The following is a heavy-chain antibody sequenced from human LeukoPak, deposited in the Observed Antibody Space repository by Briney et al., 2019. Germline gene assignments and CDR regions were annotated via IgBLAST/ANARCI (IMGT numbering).Heavy chain of an antibody. D-gene: IGHD4-17*01. V-gene: IGHV4-34*01. Sequence: SETLSLTCAVYGGSFSGYYWSWIRQPPGKGLEWIGEINHSGSTNYNPSLKSRVTISVDTSKNQFSLKLSSVTAADTAVYYCASLRDYEIAFDIWGQGTMVTVS. CDR1: GGSFSGYY. CDR3: ASLRDYEIAFDI. J-gene: IGHJ3*02. CDR2: INHSGST.